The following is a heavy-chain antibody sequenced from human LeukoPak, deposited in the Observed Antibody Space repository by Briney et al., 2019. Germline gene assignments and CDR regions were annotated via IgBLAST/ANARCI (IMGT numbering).Heavy chain of an antibody. CDR1: GGSSSGYY. Sequence: PSETLSLTCAVYGGSSSGYYWSWIRQPPGKGLEWIGEINHSGSTNYNPSLKSRVTISVDTSKNQFSLRLSSATAADTAVYYCARATVPYSRFRFDYWGQGTLVTVSS. CDR2: INHSGST. J-gene: IGHJ4*02. CDR3: ARATVPYSRFRFDY. D-gene: IGHD1-26*01. V-gene: IGHV4-34*01.